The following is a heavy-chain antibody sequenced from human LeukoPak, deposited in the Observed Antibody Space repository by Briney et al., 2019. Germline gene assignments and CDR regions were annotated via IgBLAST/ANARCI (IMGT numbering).Heavy chain of an antibody. J-gene: IGHJ6*03. CDR2: IYYSGST. CDR3: ARVRATLFGVAMDYMDV. Sequence: PSEALSLTCTVSGGSISSYYWSWIRQPPGKGLEWIGYIYYSGSTNYNPSLKSRVTISVDTSKTQLSLKLSSVTAADTAVYYCARVRATLFGVAMDYMDVWGKGTTVTVSS. D-gene: IGHD3-3*01. CDR1: GGSISSYY. V-gene: IGHV4-59*08.